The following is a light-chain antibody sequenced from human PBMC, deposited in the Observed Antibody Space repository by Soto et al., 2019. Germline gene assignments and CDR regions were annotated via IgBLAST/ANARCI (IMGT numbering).Light chain of an antibody. Sequence: QSLLTNPASVSGSPGQSITISCTGTRRDVGGYNYVSWYQQYPGKSPKLLIYEVTHRPSGVSNRFSGSKSGNTASLTISGLQAEDEADYYCSSYTISNTLPFVFGTGTKV. CDR3: SSYTISNTLPFV. J-gene: IGLJ1*01. CDR2: EVT. CDR1: RRDVGGYNY. V-gene: IGLV2-14*01.